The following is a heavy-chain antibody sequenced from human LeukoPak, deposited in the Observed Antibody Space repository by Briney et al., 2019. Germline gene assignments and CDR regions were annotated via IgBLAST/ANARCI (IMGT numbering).Heavy chain of an antibody. V-gene: IGHV4-59*01. J-gene: IGHJ6*03. CDR1: GGSISSYY. Sequence: SETLSLTCTVSGGSISSYYWSWIRQPPGKGLEWIGYIYYSGSTNYNPSLKSRATISVDTSKNQFSLKLSSVTAADTAVYYCARGMPTMVRGVILYYYYYMDVWGKGTTVTVSS. D-gene: IGHD3-10*01. CDR3: ARGMPTMVRGVILYYYYYMDV. CDR2: IYYSGST.